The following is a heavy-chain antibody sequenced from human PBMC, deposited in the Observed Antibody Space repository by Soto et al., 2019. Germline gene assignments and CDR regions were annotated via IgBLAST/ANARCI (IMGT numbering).Heavy chain of an antibody. CDR1: GGSISSYY. D-gene: IGHD5-18*01. V-gene: IGHV4-59*01. CDR3: ASVDTAMVFSG. Sequence: ASETLSLTCTVSGGSISSYYWSWIRQPPGKGLEWIGYIYYSGSTNYNPSLKSRVTISVDTSKNQFSLKLSSVTAADTAVYYCASVDTAMVFSGWGQGTLVTVSS. CDR2: IYYSGST. J-gene: IGHJ4*02.